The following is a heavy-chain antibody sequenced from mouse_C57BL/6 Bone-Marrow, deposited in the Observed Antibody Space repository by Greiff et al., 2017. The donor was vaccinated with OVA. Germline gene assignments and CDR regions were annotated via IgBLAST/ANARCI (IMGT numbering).Heavy chain of an antibody. D-gene: IGHD2-4*01. J-gene: IGHJ2*01. CDR1: GYTFTDYY. CDR2: INPYNGGT. CDR3: ANYDYDPYYFDY. V-gene: IGHV1-19*01. Sequence: EVQLQQSGPVLVKPGASVKMSCKASGYTFTDYYMNWVKQSHGKSLEWIGVINPYNGGTSYNQKFKGKATLTVDKSSSTAYMELNSLTSEDSAVYYCANYDYDPYYFDYWGQGTTLTVSS.